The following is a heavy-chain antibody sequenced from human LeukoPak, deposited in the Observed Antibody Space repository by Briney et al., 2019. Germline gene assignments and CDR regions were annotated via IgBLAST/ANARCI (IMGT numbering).Heavy chain of an antibody. CDR3: ARDARTYYYGSGSYNYYMDV. Sequence: SVKVSCKASGGTSSNYAISWVRQAPGQGLEWMGGIIPIFGTANYAQKFQGRVTITTDESTSTAYMELSSLRSEDTAVYYCARDARTYYYGSGSYNYYMDVWGKGTTVTVSS. J-gene: IGHJ6*03. V-gene: IGHV1-69*05. CDR1: GGTSSNYA. CDR2: IIPIFGTA. D-gene: IGHD3-10*01.